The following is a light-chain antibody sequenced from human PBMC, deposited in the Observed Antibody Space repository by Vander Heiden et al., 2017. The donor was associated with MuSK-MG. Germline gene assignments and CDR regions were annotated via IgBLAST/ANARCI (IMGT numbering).Light chain of an antibody. V-gene: IGLV2-18*02. CDR1: SSDVGSYDR. CDR3: SSYTTSSTWV. Sequence: QSALTQPPSVSGSPGQSVTISCTGTSSDVGSYDRVSWYQHPPGTAPKLMIYEVSSRPSGVPDRFSGSKSGDTASLTISGLQAEDEGDYYCSSYTTSSTWVFGGGTKLTVL. J-gene: IGLJ3*02. CDR2: EVS.